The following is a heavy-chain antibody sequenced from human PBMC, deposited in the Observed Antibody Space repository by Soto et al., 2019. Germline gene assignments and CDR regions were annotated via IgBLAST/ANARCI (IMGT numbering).Heavy chain of an antibody. D-gene: IGHD3-10*01. V-gene: IGHV1-8*01. Sequence: QVQLVQSGAEVKKPGASVKVSCKASGYTFTSYDINWVRQATGQGLEWMGWMNPNSGNTGYAQKFQGRVTMTRNTLXSTAYMELSSLRSEDTAVYCCARGLGRFGTHSYWEWGQGTLVTVSS. CDR3: ARGLGRFGTHSYWE. CDR1: GYTFTSYD. CDR2: MNPNSGNT. J-gene: IGHJ4*02.